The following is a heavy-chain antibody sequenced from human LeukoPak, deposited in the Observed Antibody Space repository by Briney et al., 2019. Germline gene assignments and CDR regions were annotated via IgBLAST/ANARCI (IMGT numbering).Heavy chain of an antibody. CDR3: ARAHNWKYGTFDY. CDR2: ILTIGRYI. J-gene: IGHJ4*02. Sequence: GGSLRLSCAPSRFSFSSYRMNWVSPAHERGMGWVSCILTIGRYIYYTNSVKGRLSISRDNAKNPLYLQKNSLIVEDTAVYYCARAHNWKYGTFDYWGQGTLVTVSS. V-gene: IGHV3-21*01. D-gene: IGHD1-7*01. CDR1: RFSFSSYR.